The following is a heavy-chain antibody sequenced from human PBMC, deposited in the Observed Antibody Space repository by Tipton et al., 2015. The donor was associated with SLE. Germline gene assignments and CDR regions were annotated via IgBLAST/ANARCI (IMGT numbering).Heavy chain of an antibody. CDR2: INEDGSDK. J-gene: IGHJ4*02. CDR3: ARGSGWYCNF. D-gene: IGHD6-19*01. Sequence: GSLRLSCAASGFTFSAYWMIWVRQAPGKELEWVADINEDGSDKYYVDSVKGRFTISRDNTKNSLFLQMNSLRGDDTAVYYCARGSGWYCNFWGQGTLVTVSS. V-gene: IGHV3-7*01. CDR1: GFTFSAYW.